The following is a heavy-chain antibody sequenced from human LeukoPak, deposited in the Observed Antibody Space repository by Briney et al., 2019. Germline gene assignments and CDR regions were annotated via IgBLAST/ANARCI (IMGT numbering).Heavy chain of an antibody. CDR1: GYTFTSYG. J-gene: IGHJ1*01. V-gene: IGHV1-18*01. CDR2: ISAYNGNT. CDR3: AREPYSGSYLRNFQH. Sequence: ASVKVSCKASGYTFTSYGISWVRQAPGQGLEWMGWISAYNGNTNYAQKLQGRVTMTTDTSTSTAYMELRSLRSEDTAVYYCAREPYSGSYLRNFQHWGQGTLVTVSS. D-gene: IGHD1-26*01.